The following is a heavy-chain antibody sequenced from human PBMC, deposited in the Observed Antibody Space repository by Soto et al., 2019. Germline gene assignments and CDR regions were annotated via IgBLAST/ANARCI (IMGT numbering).Heavy chain of an antibody. D-gene: IGHD4-17*01. J-gene: IGHJ5*02. V-gene: IGHV4-30-2*01. Sequence: SVTLCLSWTVAGGSIVGVGYSCSWIRQPPGKGLEWIGYIYHSGSTYYNPSLKSRATISADISKNEFSLKLTSVTAADTAVYYCARGRDGGGASWGQGTLVTVSS. CDR3: ARGRDGGGAS. CDR2: IYHSGST. CDR1: GGSIVGVGYS.